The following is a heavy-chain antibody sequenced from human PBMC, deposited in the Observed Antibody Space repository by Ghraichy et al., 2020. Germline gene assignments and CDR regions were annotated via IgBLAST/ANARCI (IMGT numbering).Heavy chain of an antibody. CDR2: IDLTSSYI. V-gene: IGHV3-21*01. Sequence: GGSLRLSCVASGFPFSDYSMNWVRQAPGKGLEWVSSIDLTSSYIYYADSLKGRFTISRDNARNSLYLQMNSRRAEDTAVYYCARDRLPLNGDFVSWGQGSLVTVSS. CDR3: ARDRLPLNGDFVS. D-gene: IGHD2-21*02. J-gene: IGHJ5*01. CDR1: GFPFSDYS.